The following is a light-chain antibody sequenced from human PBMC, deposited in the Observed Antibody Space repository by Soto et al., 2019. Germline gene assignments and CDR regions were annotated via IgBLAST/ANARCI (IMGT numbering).Light chain of an antibody. Sequence: PSSLSASVGDRVTITCRASQSISSYLNWYQQKPGKAPKLLIYAASSLQSGVPSRFSGSGSGTDFTLTISSLQPEDFATYYCQQSYSTPGTFGQGTKV. CDR2: AAS. J-gene: IGKJ1*01. CDR1: QSISSY. CDR3: QQSYSTPGT. V-gene: IGKV1-39*01.